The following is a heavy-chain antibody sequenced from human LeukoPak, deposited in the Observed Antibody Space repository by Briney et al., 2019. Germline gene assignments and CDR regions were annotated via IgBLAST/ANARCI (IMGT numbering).Heavy chain of an antibody. Sequence: GESLKISCKGFGYSFTNYWIAWVRQMPGKGLEWMGIIYPGDSATRYSPSFQGQVTISADKSISTAYLQWSSLQASDTAMYYCARWYNIDWCGNDYWGQGTLVTVSS. CDR3: ARWYNIDWCGNDY. J-gene: IGHJ4*02. CDR2: IYPGDSAT. V-gene: IGHV5-51*01. D-gene: IGHD6-19*01. CDR1: GYSFTNYW.